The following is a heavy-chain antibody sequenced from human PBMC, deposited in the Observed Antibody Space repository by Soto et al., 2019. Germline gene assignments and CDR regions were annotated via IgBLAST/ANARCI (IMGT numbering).Heavy chain of an antibody. D-gene: IGHD2-8*02. CDR1: GFTLSIYA. CDR2: ISSSSSNI. CDR3: ARDCSLGNRWCRWFDP. J-gene: IGHJ5*02. Sequence: EVQLAVSGGGLVQPGGSLRLSCAASGFTLSIYAMNWVRQAPGKGLEWVSYISSSSSNIQFAGSVKGRFPISRENAKNSLDLQMNSLIDDDTAVYFCARDCSLGNRWCRWFDPWGQGCLVTVSS. V-gene: IGHV3-48*02.